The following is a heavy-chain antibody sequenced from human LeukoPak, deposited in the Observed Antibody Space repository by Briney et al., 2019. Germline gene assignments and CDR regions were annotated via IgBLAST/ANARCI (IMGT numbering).Heavy chain of an antibody. D-gene: IGHD3-22*01. J-gene: IGHJ3*02. CDR2: ISSNGGST. Sequence: GGSLRLSCAASGFTFSSYAMHWVRQAPGKGLEYVSAISSNGGSTYYANSVKGRFTISRDSSKNTLYLQMNSLRAEDTAVYYCAYDSSGYDAFDIWGQGTMVTVSS. CDR1: GFTFSSYA. CDR3: AYDSSGYDAFDI. V-gene: IGHV3-64*01.